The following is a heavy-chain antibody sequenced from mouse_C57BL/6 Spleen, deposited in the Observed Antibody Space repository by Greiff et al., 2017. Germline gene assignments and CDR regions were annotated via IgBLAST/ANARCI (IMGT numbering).Heavy chain of an antibody. Sequence: QVHVKQPGAELVRPGSSVKLSCKASGYTFTSYWMHWVKQRPIQGLEWIGNIDPSDSETHYNQKFKDKATLTVDKSSSTAYMQLSSLTSEDSAVYYCARGVYYFDYWGQGTTLTVSS. CDR1: GYTFTSYW. CDR2: IDPSDSET. CDR3: ARGVYYFDY. V-gene: IGHV1-52*01. J-gene: IGHJ2*01.